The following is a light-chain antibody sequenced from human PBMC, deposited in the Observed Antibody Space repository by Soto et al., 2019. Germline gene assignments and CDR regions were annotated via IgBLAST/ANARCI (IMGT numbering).Light chain of an antibody. CDR3: SSYTSSNTYV. CDR2: EVS. Sequence: QSALTQPASVSGSPGQSITIPCTGTSSDVGGYNYVSWYQQHPGKAPKLMIYEVSNRPSGVSNRFSGSKSGNTASLTISGLQAEDEADYYCSSYTSSNTYVCGTGTKV. CDR1: SSDVGGYNY. V-gene: IGLV2-14*01. J-gene: IGLJ1*01.